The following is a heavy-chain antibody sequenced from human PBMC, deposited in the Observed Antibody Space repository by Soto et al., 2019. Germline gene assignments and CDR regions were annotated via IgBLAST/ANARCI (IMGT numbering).Heavy chain of an antibody. CDR1: GGSISSYY. D-gene: IGHD5-18*01. CDR2: IYYSGST. Sequence: SETLSLTCTVSGGSISSYYWSWIRQPPGKGLEWIGYIYYSGSTNYNPSLKSRVTISVDTSKNQFSLKLSSVTAADTAVYYCAREDTDTAMVEYWGQGTLVTVSS. V-gene: IGHV4-59*01. J-gene: IGHJ4*02. CDR3: AREDTDTAMVEY.